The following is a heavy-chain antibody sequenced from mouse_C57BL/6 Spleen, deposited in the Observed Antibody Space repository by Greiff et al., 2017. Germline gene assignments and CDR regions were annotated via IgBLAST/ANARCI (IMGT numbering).Heavy chain of an antibody. CDR2: ISSGGDYI. CDR1: GFTFSSYA. V-gene: IGHV5-9-1*02. J-gene: IGHJ3*01. Sequence: EVKLVESGAGLVKPGGSLKLSCAASGFTFSSYAMSWVRQTPEKRLEWVAYISSGGDYIYYADTVKGRFTISRDNARNTLYLQMSSLKSEDTAMYYCTSLTTVEGFAYWGQGTLVTVSA. CDR3: TSLTTVEGFAY. D-gene: IGHD1-1*01.